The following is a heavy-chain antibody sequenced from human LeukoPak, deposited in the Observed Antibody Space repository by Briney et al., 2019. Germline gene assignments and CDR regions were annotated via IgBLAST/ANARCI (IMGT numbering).Heavy chain of an antibody. J-gene: IGHJ4*02. V-gene: IGHV4-39*01. Sequence: SGTLSLTCTVSGGSISSSSYYWGWIRQPPGKGLEWIGSIYYSGSTYYNPSLKSRVTISVDTSKNQFSLKLSSVTAADTAVYYCASLIYCSGTSCHYYFDYWGQGTLVTVSS. CDR1: GGSISSSSYY. CDR3: ASLIYCSGTSCHYYFDY. D-gene: IGHD2-2*01. CDR2: IYYSGST.